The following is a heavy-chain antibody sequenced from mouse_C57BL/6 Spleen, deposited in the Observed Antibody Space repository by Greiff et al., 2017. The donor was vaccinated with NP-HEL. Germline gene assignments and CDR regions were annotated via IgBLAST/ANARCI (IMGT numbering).Heavy chain of an antibody. CDR3: ATEDLPY. V-gene: IGHV1-59*01. J-gene: IGHJ3*01. Sequence: QVQLQQPGAELVRPGTSVKLSCKASGYTFTSYWMHWVKQRPGQGLEWIGVIDPSDSYTNYNQKFKGKATLTVDTSSSTAYLQLSSLTSEDSAVYYCATEDLPYWGQGTLVTVSA. CDR2: IDPSDSYT. CDR1: GYTFTSYW.